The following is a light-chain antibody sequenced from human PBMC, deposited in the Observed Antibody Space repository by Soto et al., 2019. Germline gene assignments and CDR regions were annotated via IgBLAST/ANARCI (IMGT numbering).Light chain of an antibody. CDR1: QSVSSSY. V-gene: IGKV3-20*01. J-gene: IGKJ3*01. Sequence: EIVLTQSPGTLSLSPGERATLSCRASQSVSSSYLAWYQQKPGQAPRLLIYGASSRATGIPDRFSDSGSGTDFTLTISRLEPEDSAVYYCQQYGSSPPFTFGPGTKVDIK. CDR2: GAS. CDR3: QQYGSSPPFT.